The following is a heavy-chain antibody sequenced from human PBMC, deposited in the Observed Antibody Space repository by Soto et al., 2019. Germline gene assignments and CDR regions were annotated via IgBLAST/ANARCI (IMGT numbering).Heavy chain of an antibody. Sequence: GGSLRLSCAASGFTFSNYAMSWVRQAPGKGLEWVSAISLSGGSTYYADSVKGRFTIFRDGSKNTLYLQMNSLRADDTAVYYCARDSTWIHLWFANWGQGTLVTVSS. J-gene: IGHJ4*02. V-gene: IGHV3-23*01. CDR2: ISLSGGST. CDR1: GFTFSNYA. D-gene: IGHD5-18*01. CDR3: ARDSTWIHLWFAN.